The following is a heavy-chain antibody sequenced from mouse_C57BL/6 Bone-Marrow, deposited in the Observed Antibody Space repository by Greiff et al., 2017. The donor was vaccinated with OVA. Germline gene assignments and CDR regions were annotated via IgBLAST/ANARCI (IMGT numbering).Heavy chain of an antibody. J-gene: IGHJ4*01. CDR1: GFSLTSYG. V-gene: IGHV2-5*01. CDR2: IWRGGST. CDR3: AKNAYYYYAMDY. Sequence: VKLVESGPGLVQPSQSLSITCPVSGFSLTSYGVHWVRQSPGKGLEWLGVIWRGGSTDYNAAFMSRLSINKDNSKRQVFFKMNSLQADDTAIYYCAKNAYYYYAMDYWGQGTSVTVSS.